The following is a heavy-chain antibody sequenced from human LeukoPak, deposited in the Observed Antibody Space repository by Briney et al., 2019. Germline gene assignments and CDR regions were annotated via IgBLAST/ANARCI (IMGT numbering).Heavy chain of an antibody. CDR1: GGSISSSSYY. CDR2: IYYSGST. V-gene: IGHV4-39*07. D-gene: IGHD3-10*01. CDR3: AGSAPPRYYYVSGSYPPPTFDY. J-gene: IGHJ4*02. Sequence: SETLSLTCTVSGGSISSSSYYWGWIRQPPGKGLEWIGSIYYSGSTYYNPSLKSRATISVDTSKNQFSLKLSSVTAADTAVYYCAGSAPPRYYYVSGSYPPPTFDYWGQGTLVTVSS.